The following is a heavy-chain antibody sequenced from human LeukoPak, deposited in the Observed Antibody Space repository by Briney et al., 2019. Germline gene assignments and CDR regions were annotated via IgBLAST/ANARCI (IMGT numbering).Heavy chain of an antibody. CDR3: ARFPIYSGSYFDS. J-gene: IGHJ4*03. CDR2: VSANGAAT. Sequence: PGGSLRLSCAASGFTFSDYYMSWIRQAPGKGLEWVSAVSANGAATYYTDSVKGRFTISRDNSKSTLYLQVNSLRAEDAAIYYCARFPIYSGSYFDSWGQGTLVTVSS. CDR1: GFTFSDYY. D-gene: IGHD1-26*01. V-gene: IGHV3-23*01.